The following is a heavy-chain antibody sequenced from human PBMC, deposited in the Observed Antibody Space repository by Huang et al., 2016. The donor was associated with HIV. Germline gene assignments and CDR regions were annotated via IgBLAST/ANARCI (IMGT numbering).Heavy chain of an antibody. V-gene: IGHV3-30*18. J-gene: IGHJ4*02. CDR3: AKESRWYSDLDN. Sequence: QVQLVESGGGVVQPGRSLRLSCVASGFTFNNFGMHWVRQAPGKGLEWVAVSSDDGSNGRYSESVKGRFTISRDNPMDTLYLQMNSLRPDDTAVYYCAKESRWYSDLDNWGQGTLVTVSS. D-gene: IGHD2-15*01. CDR1: GFTFNNFG. CDR2: SSDDGSNG.